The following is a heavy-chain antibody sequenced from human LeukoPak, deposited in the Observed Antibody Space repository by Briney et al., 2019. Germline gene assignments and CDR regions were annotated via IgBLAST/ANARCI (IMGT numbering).Heavy chain of an antibody. CDR3: ARAGIVGLYYYYMDV. Sequence: GGSLRLSCAASGFTFSSHGMHWVRQAPGKGLEWVALIWYDGSNKYYGDSVKGRFTISRDNSKNTLYLQVNSLRAEDTAVYYCARAGIVGLYYYYMDVWGKGTTVTVSS. CDR2: IWYDGSNK. CDR1: GFTFSSHG. J-gene: IGHJ6*03. D-gene: IGHD2-21*01. V-gene: IGHV3-33*01.